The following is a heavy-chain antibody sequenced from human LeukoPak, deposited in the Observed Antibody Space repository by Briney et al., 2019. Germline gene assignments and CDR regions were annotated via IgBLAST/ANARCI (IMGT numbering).Heavy chain of an antibody. CDR2: INTSGGST. D-gene: IGHD3-10*01. CDR1: GYTFTSYY. V-gene: IGHV1-46*01. CDR3: ARSLWFGELLRALLGY. J-gene: IGHJ4*02. Sequence: GASVKVSCKASGYTFTSYYMHWVRQAPGQGLEWMGIINTSGGSTSYAQKFQGRVTMTRDTSTSTVYMELSSLRSEDTAVYYCARSLWFGELLRALLGYWGQGTLVTVSS.